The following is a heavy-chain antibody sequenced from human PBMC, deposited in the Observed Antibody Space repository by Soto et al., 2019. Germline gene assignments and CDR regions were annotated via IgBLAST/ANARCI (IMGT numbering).Heavy chain of an antibody. V-gene: IGHV1-69*18. D-gene: IGHD2-15*01. J-gene: IGHJ6*02. CDR1: GGTFSFYS. CDR2: IISAFASS. Sequence: QVPLVQSGAEVKRPGSSVKVSCKASGGTFSFYSIGWVRQAPGQGLEWMGRIISAFASSNSAQNLRGRVSMTADESTGTAYRELNCLTSEDTSVYYCVVYCSGGTCSGPPYGLRVSGGGTTVVVSS. CDR3: VVYCSGGTCSGPPYGLRV.